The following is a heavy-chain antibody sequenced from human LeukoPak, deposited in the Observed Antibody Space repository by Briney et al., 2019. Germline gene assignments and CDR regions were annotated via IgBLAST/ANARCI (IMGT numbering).Heavy chain of an antibody. J-gene: IGHJ4*02. V-gene: IGHV4-59*01. CDR2: IYYSGST. D-gene: IGHD6-13*01. CDR3: ARSRAIAAAGTLFDY. CDR1: GGSFSGYY. Sequence: PSETLSLTCAVYGGSFSGYYWSWIRQPPGKGLEWIGYIYYSGSTNHNPSLKSRVTISVDTSKNQFSLKLSSVTAADTAVYYCARSRAIAAAGTLFDYWGQGTLVTVSS.